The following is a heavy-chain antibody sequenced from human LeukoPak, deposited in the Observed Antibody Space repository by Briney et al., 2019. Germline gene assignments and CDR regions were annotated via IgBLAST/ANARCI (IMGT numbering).Heavy chain of an antibody. CDR1: GASISGYY. CDR2: INYNGHI. D-gene: IGHD2-15*01. J-gene: IGHJ4*02. CDR3: ARHTVVATSSFDY. Sequence: SETLSLTCSVSGASISGYYWSRIRQPPGKGLEWIAFINYNGHINYNPSLKSRVTISVDTSKTQFSLKLNSVTAADTALYYCARHTVVATSSFDYWGQGTLVTVSS. V-gene: IGHV4-59*08.